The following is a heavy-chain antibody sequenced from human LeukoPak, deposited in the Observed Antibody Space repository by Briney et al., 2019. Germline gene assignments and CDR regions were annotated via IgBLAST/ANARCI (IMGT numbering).Heavy chain of an antibody. CDR2: INHSGST. D-gene: IGHD3-3*01. J-gene: IGHJ4*02. CDR3: ARGRAYYDFWSGPASWYFDY. V-gene: IGHV4-34*01. Sequence: PSETLSLTCAVYGGSFSGYYWSWIRQPPGKGLEWIGEINHSGSTNYNPSLKSRVTISVDTSKNQFSLRLSSVTAADTAVYYCARGRAYYDFWSGPASWYFDYWGPGTLVTVSS. CDR1: GGSFSGYY.